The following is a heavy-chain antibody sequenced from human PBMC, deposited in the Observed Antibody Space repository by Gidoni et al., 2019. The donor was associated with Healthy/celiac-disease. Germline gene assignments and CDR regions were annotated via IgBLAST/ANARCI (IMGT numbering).Heavy chain of an antibody. V-gene: IGHV1-69*01. D-gene: IGHD1-26*01. CDR1: GATFSSYA. CDR2: ITPVFGTA. J-gene: IGHJ4*02. Sequence: QVQLVQSGAAVKEPGSSVKVSCRASGATFSSYAISWVRQAPGQGLAWMGGITPVFGTASCAQKFQGRVTITADESTSTAYMELSSLRSEDTAVYYCASGPLGWELLCFDYWGQGTLVTVSS. CDR3: ASGPLGWELLCFDY.